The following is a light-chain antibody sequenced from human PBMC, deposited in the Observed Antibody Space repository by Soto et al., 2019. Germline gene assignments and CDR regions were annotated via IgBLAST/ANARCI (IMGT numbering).Light chain of an antibody. CDR2: EVS. J-gene: IGLJ1*01. V-gene: IGLV2-8*01. CDR1: SSGVGAYNY. Sequence: QSALTQPPSASGSPGQSVTISCSGTSSGVGAYNYVSWYQQHPGKAPRLLIYEVSQRPSGVPDRFSGSKSANTASLTVSGLQPEDGADYYCSSYAGTNNLLYVFGTGTKVTVL. CDR3: SSYAGTNNLLYV.